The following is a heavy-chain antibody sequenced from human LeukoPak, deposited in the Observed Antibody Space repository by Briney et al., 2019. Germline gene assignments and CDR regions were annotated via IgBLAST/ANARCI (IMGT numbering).Heavy chain of an antibody. J-gene: IGHJ6*03. CDR1: GGSISSYY. CDR2: IYYSGST. CDR3: ARKGAGYGYYYMDV. D-gene: IGHD1-26*01. Sequence: SETLSLTCTVSGGSISSYYWSWIRQPPGKGLEWIGYIYYSGSTNYNPSLKSRVTISVDTSKNQFSLKLSSVTAADTAVYYCARKGAGYGYYYMDVWGKGTTVTISS. V-gene: IGHV4-59*01.